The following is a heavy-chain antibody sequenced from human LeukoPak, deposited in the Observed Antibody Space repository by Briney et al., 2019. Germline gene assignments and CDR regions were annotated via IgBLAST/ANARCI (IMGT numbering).Heavy chain of an antibody. CDR2: INHSGST. CDR3: AREHYDSSGYHWYAFDI. CDR1: GGSFSGYY. J-gene: IGHJ3*02. V-gene: IGHV4-34*01. Sequence: SETLSLTCAVYGGSFSGYYWSWIRQPPGKGLEWIGEINHSGSTNYNPSLKSRVTISVDTSKNQFSLKLSSVTAADTAVYYCAREHYDSSGYHWYAFDIWGQGTMVTVSS. D-gene: IGHD3-22*01.